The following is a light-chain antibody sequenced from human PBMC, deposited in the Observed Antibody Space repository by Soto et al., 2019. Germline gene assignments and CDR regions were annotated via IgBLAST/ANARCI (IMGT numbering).Light chain of an antibody. CDR2: DAS. J-gene: IGKJ4*01. CDR1: QSVSRF. Sequence: EIVLTQSPATLSLSPGERATLSCRASQSVSRFLAWYQQNPGQAPRLLIYDASNRATGIPARFSSSGSGTDFTLTISSLEPEDFAVYYCQQRSNWLTFGGGTKVEIK. V-gene: IGKV3-11*01. CDR3: QQRSNWLT.